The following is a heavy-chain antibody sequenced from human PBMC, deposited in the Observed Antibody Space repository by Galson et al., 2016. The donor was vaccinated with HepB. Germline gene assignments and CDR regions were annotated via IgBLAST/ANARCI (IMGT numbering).Heavy chain of an antibody. CDR1: GFTFTTYS. V-gene: IGHV3-23*01. D-gene: IGHD4-17*01. CDR3: AKCMTTVTTGRFYYGMDV. CDR2: VGVDGITT. J-gene: IGHJ6*02. Sequence: SLRLSCAASGFTFTTYSMNWVRQAPGKGLEWVSVVGVDGITTYYADSVKGRFTISRDNSKKTLYLQMNSLRVEDTAIYYCAKCMTTVTTGRFYYGMDVWGQGTTVTVSS.